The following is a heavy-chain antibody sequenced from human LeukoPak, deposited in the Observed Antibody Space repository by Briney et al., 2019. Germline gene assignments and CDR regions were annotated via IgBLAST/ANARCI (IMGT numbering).Heavy chain of an antibody. J-gene: IGHJ4*02. D-gene: IGHD4-17*01. CDR3: ASGTTVTSFAY. CDR2: IYTSGST. V-gene: IGHV4-61*02. Sequence: SETLSLTCTVSGGSISSGSYYWSWIRQPAGKGLEWIGRIYTSGSTNYNPSLKSRVTISVDTSKNQFSLKLSSVTAADTAVYYCASGTTVTSFAYWGQGTLVTVSS. CDR1: GGSISSGSYY.